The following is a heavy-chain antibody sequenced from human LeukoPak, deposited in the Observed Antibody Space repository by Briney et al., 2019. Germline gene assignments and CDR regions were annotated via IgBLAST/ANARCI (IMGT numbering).Heavy chain of an antibody. CDR3: AKTDYDILTGSPDY. V-gene: IGHV3-9*01. D-gene: IGHD3-9*01. CDR1: GFTFDDYA. J-gene: IGHJ4*02. CDR2: ISWNSGSI. Sequence: SLRLSCAASGFTFDDYAMHWVRQAPGKGLEWVSGISWNSGSIGYADSVKGRFTISRDNAKNSLYLQMNSLRAEDTALYYCAKTDYDILTGSPDYWGQGTLVTVSS.